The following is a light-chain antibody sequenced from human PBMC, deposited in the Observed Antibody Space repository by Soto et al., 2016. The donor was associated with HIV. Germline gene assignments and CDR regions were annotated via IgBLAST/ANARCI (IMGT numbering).Light chain of an antibody. CDR2: DDS. V-gene: IGLV3-21*03. CDR3: QVWDRSSDVV. CDR1: NIGSES. Sequence: SHELTQPPSVSVAPGKTARITCGGNNIGSESVHWYQQRPGQAPVLLVYDDSDRPSGIPERFSGSNSGNTATLTISRVEAGDEAGYYCQVWDRSSDVVFGGGTKLTVL. J-gene: IGLJ2*01.